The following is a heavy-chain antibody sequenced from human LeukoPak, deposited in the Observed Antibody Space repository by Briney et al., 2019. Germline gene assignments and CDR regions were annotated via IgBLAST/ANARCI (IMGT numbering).Heavy chain of an antibody. J-gene: IGHJ4*02. Sequence: GGSLRLSCAASGFSFSSYGFNWVRQAPGKGLEWVSSIGPTGTDTYHADSVKGRFTISRDNAKNSLYLQMDSLRAEDTAVYYCAAESIGRHYDYWGQGTLLTVSS. V-gene: IGHV3-21*01. D-gene: IGHD3-3*02. CDR2: IGPTGTDT. CDR1: GFSFSSYG. CDR3: AAESIGRHYDY.